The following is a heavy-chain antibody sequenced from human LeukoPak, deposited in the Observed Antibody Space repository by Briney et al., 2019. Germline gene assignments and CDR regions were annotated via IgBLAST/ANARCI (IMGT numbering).Heavy chain of an antibody. CDR2: IYYSGNT. J-gene: IGHJ5*02. CDR3: ARHSSWYLDWFDP. V-gene: IGHV4-59*08. Sequence: SETLSLTCTVSSGSFGSYYWSWIRQPPGKGLEWIGYIYYSGNTNYDPSLKSRVTISVDTSKNQFSLKLSSVTAADTAVYYCARHSSWYLDWFDPWGQGTLVTVSS. D-gene: IGHD6-13*01. CDR1: SGSFGSYY.